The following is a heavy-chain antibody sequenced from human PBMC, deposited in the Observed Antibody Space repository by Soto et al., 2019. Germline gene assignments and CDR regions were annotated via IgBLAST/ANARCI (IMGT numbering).Heavy chain of an antibody. CDR2: INPGVAST. J-gene: IGHJ4*02. CDR1: GDRFPNNY. V-gene: IGHV1-46*03. CDR3: TRGRDEGENGPSD. D-gene: IGHD4-17*01. Sequence: QVQLVQSGAEVRKPGASVKVSCKASGDRFPNNYIHWVRQAPGQGLEWMGMINPGVASTSYAQKFPGRVTVTRDTSTTTVYMELGSLRSDDTAVYYCTRGRDEGENGPSDWGQGTLVAVSS.